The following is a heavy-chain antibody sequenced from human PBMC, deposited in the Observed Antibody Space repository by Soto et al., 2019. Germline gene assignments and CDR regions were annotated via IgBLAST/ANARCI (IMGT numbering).Heavy chain of an antibody. D-gene: IGHD6-19*01. J-gene: IGHJ4*02. CDR2: VPHDGRNP. V-gene: IGHV3-30*18. Sequence: VQLVESGGGVVQPGRSLRLSCAASGFTFSDYAMHWVRQAPGKGLEWVAVVPHDGRNPHYADSVKGRFTISRDSSKDTVSLEMTSLSAEDTAVYYCAKGGRQWLVTSDFNYWGQGALVTVSS. CDR1: GFTFSDYA. CDR3: AKGGRQWLVTSDFNY.